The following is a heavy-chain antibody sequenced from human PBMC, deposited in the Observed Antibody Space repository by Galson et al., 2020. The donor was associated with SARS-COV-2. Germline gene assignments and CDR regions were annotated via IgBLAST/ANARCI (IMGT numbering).Heavy chain of an antibody. J-gene: IGHJ6*03. D-gene: IGHD3-9*01. V-gene: IGHV4-59*08. Sequence: SETLSLTCTVSGASIRSYYWSWIRQPPGKGLEWIGYIYHTGSTNYNPSLNSRVTISVDTSKNQFSLNLYSVTAVDTAVYYCATAQGTYYDILTGYYPGYMDVWGKGTTVTVSS. CDR1: GASIRSYY. CDR2: IYHTGST. CDR3: ATAQGTYYDILTGYYPGYMDV.